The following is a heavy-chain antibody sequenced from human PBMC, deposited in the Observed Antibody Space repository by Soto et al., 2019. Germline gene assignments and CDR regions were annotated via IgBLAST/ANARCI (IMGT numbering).Heavy chain of an antibody. Sequence: ASVKVSCKASGYTFTRYGISWVRQAPGQGLEWMGWISGYNGDTKYAQKFQGRVTMTVDTSTTTAYMELRSLTSDDRAVSYCAKNGQPPYYYYGMDVWGQGTTVTVSS. V-gene: IGHV1-18*01. D-gene: IGHD2-8*01. CDR2: ISGYNGDT. CDR1: GYTFTRYG. CDR3: AKNGQPPYYYYGMDV. J-gene: IGHJ6*02.